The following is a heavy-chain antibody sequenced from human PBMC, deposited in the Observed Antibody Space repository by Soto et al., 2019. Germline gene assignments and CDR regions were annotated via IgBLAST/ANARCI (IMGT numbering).Heavy chain of an antibody. CDR3: ARVHPYSSSWYNYYYGMDV. D-gene: IGHD6-13*01. CDR1: GFTVRSNY. V-gene: IGHV3-53*01. CDR2: IYSGGST. J-gene: IGHJ6*02. Sequence: PGGSLRLSCAASGFTVRSNYMSWVRQAPGKGLEWVSVIYSGGSTYYADSVKGRFTISRDNSKNTLYLQMNSLRAEDTAVYYCARVHPYSSSWYNYYYGMDVWGQGTTVTVSS.